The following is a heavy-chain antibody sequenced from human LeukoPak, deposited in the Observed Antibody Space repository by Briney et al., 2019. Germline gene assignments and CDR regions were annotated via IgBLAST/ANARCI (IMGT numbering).Heavy chain of an antibody. V-gene: IGHV1-8*01. CDR1: GYTFTSYD. CDR3: ARGPPNWGYDY. D-gene: IGHD7-27*01. Sequence: ASVKVSCKASGYTFTSYDFNWVRQATGQRPEWMGWMSPNSGDTGYAQKFQDTVTMTRNTSISTAYMELSSLRSDDTAVYYCARGPPNWGYDYWGPGTLVTVSS. J-gene: IGHJ4*02. CDR2: MSPNSGDT.